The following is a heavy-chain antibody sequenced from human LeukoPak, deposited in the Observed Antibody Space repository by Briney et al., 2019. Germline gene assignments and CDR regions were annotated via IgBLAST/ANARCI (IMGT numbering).Heavy chain of an antibody. CDR2: IYYSGST. Sequence: SETLSLTCTVSGYSIGSGYYWGWIRQPPGKGLEWIGYIYYSGSTNYNPSLKSRVTISVDTSKNQFSLKLSSVTAADTAVYYCARDRPWAQNDGREDAFDIWGQGTMVTVSS. V-gene: IGHV4-61*01. J-gene: IGHJ3*02. CDR3: ARDRPWAQNDGREDAFDI. D-gene: IGHD2/OR15-2a*01. CDR1: GYSIGSGYY.